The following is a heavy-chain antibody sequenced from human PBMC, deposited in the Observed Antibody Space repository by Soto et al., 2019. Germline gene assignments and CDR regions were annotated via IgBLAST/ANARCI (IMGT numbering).Heavy chain of an antibody. V-gene: IGHV5-51*01. CDR3: ARYPTLTDYFFHGMDV. CDR2: IYPGDSDT. Sequence: GESLKISCKGSGYTFTTYWSVWVRQIPGKGLEWMGIIYPGDSDTRYSPSFQGQVTISADRSISTAYLQWSSLKASDTGMYYCARYPTLTDYFFHGMDVWGQGTTVTVSS. D-gene: IGHD4-17*01. CDR1: GYTFTTYW. J-gene: IGHJ6*02.